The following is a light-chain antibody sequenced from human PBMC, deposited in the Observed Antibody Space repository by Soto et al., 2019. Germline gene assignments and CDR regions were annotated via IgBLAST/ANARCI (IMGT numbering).Light chain of an antibody. CDR3: QQYCSAPPWT. J-gene: IGKJ1*01. V-gene: IGKV3-20*01. CDR2: GAS. CDR1: QSVSSSY. Sequence: EIVLTQSPGTLSLSPGERATLSCRASQSVSSSYLAWYQQKPGQAPRLLIYGASSRATGIPDRFSGSGSGTDFTLTIRRLEHEDFAVYYCQQYCSAPPWTFGQGTKVEIK.